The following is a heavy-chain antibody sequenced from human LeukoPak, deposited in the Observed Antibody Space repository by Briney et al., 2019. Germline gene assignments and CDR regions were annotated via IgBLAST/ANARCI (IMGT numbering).Heavy chain of an antibody. CDR3: AKHRGARADSSRIGMDV. D-gene: IGHD6-19*01. J-gene: IGHJ6*02. CDR2: ISDNGGGT. Sequence: SGGSLRLSCAASGLTFSSYAMSWVRQAPGKGLEWVSTISDNGGGTHYADSVKGRSTISRDNSKNTLYLQMNSLRAEDTAVYYCAKHRGARADSSRIGMDVWGQGTTVTVS. V-gene: IGHV3-23*01. CDR1: GLTFSSYA.